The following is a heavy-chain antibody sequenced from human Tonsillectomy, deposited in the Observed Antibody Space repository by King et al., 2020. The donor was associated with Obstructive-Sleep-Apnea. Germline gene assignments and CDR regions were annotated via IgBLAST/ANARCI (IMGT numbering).Heavy chain of an antibody. CDR2: IKSDGNNI. D-gene: IGHD6-19*01. CDR3: ARANSGSFDY. Sequence: VQLVESGGGLVQPGGSLRLSCAASGFTFSSYWMHWVRQAPGKGLVWVSRIKSDGNNISYADPMKGRFTISRDNAKNTLYLQMNSLRVEDTAVYFCARANSGSFDYWGQGTLVTVSS. CDR1: GFTFSSYW. J-gene: IGHJ4*02. V-gene: IGHV3-74*01.